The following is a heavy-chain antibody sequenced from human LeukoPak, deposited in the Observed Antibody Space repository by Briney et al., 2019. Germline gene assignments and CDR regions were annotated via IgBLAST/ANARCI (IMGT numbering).Heavy chain of an antibody. CDR1: GFTFSDYA. J-gene: IGHJ4*02. CDR3: AKARGTVVPPFDY. V-gene: IGHV3-23*01. CDR2: ISGGGDSA. Sequence: PGGSLRLSCAASGFTFSDYAMTWVRQTPGKGLEWVSVISGGGDSADYADSMKGRFTISRDNSKNTLYLQMNSLRAEDTAVYYCAKARGTVVPPFDYWGQGTLVTVSS. D-gene: IGHD3-22*01.